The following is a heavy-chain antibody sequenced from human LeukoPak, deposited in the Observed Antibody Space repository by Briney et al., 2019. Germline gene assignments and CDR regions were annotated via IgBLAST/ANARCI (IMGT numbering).Heavy chain of an antibody. CDR1: GFAFSVYA. D-gene: IGHD1-7*01. Sequence: GGSLRLSCTASGFAFSVYAMSWLRQPPGKGLEWVSTVTGSGGNTYYADSVKGRFTISRDNSKNTLYLQMNSLRAEDTAVYYCAKDRITGTTGWFDPWGQGTLVTVSS. J-gene: IGHJ5*02. CDR2: VTGSGGNT. V-gene: IGHV3-23*01. CDR3: AKDRITGTTGWFDP.